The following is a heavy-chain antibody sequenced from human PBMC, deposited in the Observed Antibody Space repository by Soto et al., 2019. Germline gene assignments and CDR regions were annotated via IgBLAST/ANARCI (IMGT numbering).Heavy chain of an antibody. CDR3: ARDSDGSGGDY. CDR1: GFTFSSYA. J-gene: IGHJ4*02. V-gene: IGHV3-30-3*01. Sequence: QVQLVESGGGVVQPGRSLRLSCAASGFTFSSYAMHWVRQAPGKGLEWVAVISYDGSNKYYADSVKGRFTISRDNSKNKLYLQMISLRAEDTAVYYCARDSDGSGGDYWGQGTLVTVSS. D-gene: IGHD3-10*01. CDR2: ISYDGSNK.